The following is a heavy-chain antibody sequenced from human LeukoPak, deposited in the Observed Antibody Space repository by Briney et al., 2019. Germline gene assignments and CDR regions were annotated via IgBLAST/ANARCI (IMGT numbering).Heavy chain of an antibody. Sequence: SETLSLTCTVSGGSISSYYWSWIRQPPGKGLEWIGYIYYSGSTNYNPSLKSRVTISVDTSKNQFSLKLSSVTAADTAVYYCAREVYYYDSSGAFDYWGQGTLVTVSS. CDR1: GGSISSYY. J-gene: IGHJ4*02. D-gene: IGHD3-22*01. V-gene: IGHV4-59*01. CDR2: IYYSGST. CDR3: AREVYYYDSSGAFDY.